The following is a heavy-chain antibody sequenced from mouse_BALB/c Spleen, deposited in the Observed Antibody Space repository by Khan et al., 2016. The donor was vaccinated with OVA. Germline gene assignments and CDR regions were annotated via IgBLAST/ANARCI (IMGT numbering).Heavy chain of an antibody. D-gene: IGHD2-1*01. CDR1: GFSITSYG. J-gene: IGHJ4*01. Sequence: QVQLKESGPGLVAPSQSLSITCTVSGFSITSYGVNWVRQPPGKGLEWLGVIWGDGSTNYHSALISRLSISQDNSKSQVFLKLNSLQTDDTATYCCVKQSYGTLYAKDYGGQGTSVPVSS. CDR2: IWGDGST. CDR3: VKQSYGTLYAKDY. V-gene: IGHV2-3*01.